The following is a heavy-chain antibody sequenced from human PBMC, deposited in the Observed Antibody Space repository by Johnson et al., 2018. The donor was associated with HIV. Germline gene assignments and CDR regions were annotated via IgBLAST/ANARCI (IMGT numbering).Heavy chain of an antibody. D-gene: IGHD3-22*01. J-gene: IGHJ3*02. Sequence: LRLSCAASGLTFGSYPLHWVRQAPGRGLEWVAVISYDGSNKYYADSVKGRFTISRDNSKNTLYLQMNSLRAEDTAVYYCARVTMIVVVMQAFDIWGQGTMVTVSS. CDR1: GLTFGSYP. CDR2: ISYDGSNK. CDR3: ARVTMIVVVMQAFDI. V-gene: IGHV3-30-3*01.